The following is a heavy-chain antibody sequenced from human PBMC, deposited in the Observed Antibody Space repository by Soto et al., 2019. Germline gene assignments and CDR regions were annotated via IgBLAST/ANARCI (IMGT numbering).Heavy chain of an antibody. CDR1: GGTFSSYS. CDR2: IIPIFGTA. CDR3: ARDNDFWSGDRRSNWFDP. V-gene: IGHV1-69*13. Sequence: SLKVSCKASGGTFSSYSISWVRQAPGQGLEWMGGIIPIFGTANYAQKFQGRVTITADESTSTAYMELSSLRSEDTAVYYCARDNDFWSGDRRSNWFDPWGQGTLVTVSS. J-gene: IGHJ5*02. D-gene: IGHD3-3*01.